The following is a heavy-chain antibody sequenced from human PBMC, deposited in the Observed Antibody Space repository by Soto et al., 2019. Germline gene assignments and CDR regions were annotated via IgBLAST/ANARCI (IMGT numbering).Heavy chain of an antibody. CDR3: ARDPLPAATHWFDP. V-gene: IGHV1-69*08. J-gene: IGHJ5*02. CDR1: GGTFSSYT. D-gene: IGHD2-2*01. Sequence: QVQLVQSGAEVKKPGSSVKVSCKASGGTFSSYTISWVRQAPGQGLEWMGRIIPILGIANYAQKFQGRVTITADKSTSTAYMELSSVRSEDTAVYYCARDPLPAATHWFDPWGQGTLVTVSS. CDR2: IIPILGIA.